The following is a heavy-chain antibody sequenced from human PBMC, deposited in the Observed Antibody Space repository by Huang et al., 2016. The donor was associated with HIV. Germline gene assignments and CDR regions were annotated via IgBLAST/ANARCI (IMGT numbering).Heavy chain of an antibody. CDR3: AKDGADEEWDIDY. D-gene: IGHD1-26*01. Sequence: VQLVESGGGVVQPGRSLRLACAASGFSFSTYGLDWVRQAPGKGLELVAFISYDGSNKYYAHSVKGLFTISRDTSENKVYLQMNSLRHEDTAVYYCAKDGADEEWDIDYWGQGTLVTVSS. V-gene: IGHV3-30*18. CDR2: ISYDGSNK. J-gene: IGHJ4*02. CDR1: GFSFSTYG.